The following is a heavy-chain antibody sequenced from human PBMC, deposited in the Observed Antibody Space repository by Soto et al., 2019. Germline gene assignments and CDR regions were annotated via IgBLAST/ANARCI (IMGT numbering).Heavy chain of an antibody. J-gene: IGHJ4*02. D-gene: IGHD2-2*01. CDR3: AGRYADY. CDR2: IKPEGSQK. CDR1: GFSFSTYW. V-gene: IGHV3-7*01. Sequence: EVQLVESGGGLVQPGGSLRLSCAASGFSFSTYWMTWVRQAPGKGLEWVANIKPEGSQKYYVDSVKGRFTISRDNAKRSVYLQMHSLRVEDTALYFCAGRYADYWGQGALVTVSS.